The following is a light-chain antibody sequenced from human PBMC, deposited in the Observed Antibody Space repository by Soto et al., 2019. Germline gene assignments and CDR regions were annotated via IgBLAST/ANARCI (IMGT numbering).Light chain of an antibody. V-gene: IGKV3-20*01. CDR3: QQYGSPPIT. Sequence: EVVLTQSPATLSLSPGARATLSCRASQSVSSTYLAWYQQQPGQAPRLLMSGTSNRATGTPDRFSGSGSGTDFTITISRLEPEDGEVYYGQQYGSPPITFGQGTKVDIK. CDR2: GTS. CDR1: QSVSSTY. J-gene: IGKJ1*01.